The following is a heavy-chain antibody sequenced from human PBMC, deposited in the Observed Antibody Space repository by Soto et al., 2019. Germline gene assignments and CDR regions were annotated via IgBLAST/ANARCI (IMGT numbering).Heavy chain of an antibody. V-gene: IGHV4-59*01. CDR1: GGSISSYY. Sequence: SETLSLTCTVSGGSISSYYWSWIRQPPGKGLEWIGYIYYSGSTNYNPSLKSRVTISVDTSKNQFSLKLSSVTAADTAVYYCARDMDSSSQPYYYYYMDVWGKGTTVTVSS. CDR3: ARDMDSSSQPYYYYYMDV. J-gene: IGHJ6*03. CDR2: IYYSGST. D-gene: IGHD6-13*01.